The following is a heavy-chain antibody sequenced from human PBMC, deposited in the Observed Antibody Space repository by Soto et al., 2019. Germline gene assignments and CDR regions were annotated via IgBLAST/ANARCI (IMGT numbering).Heavy chain of an antibody. J-gene: IGHJ4*02. CDR3: ARRGAGTYFAY. V-gene: IGHV3-23*01. D-gene: IGHD6-13*01. CDR1: GFTFSSYA. CDR2: ISGSGDST. Sequence: GGSLRLSYAASGFTFSSYAMNWVRQAPGKGLEWVSVISGSGDSTYYADPVKGRFTISRDNSKNTLYLQMNSLRAEDTAVYYCARRGAGTYFAYWGQGTLVTVAS.